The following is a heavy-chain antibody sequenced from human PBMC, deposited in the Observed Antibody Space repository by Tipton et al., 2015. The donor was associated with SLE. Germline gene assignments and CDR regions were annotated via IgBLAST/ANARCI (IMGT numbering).Heavy chain of an antibody. CDR3: ARDRRGWYFDL. Sequence: TLSLTCAVYGGSFSGSYWIWIRQPPGKGLEWIGEINHSGGTNYNPSLKSRVTISADTSNKQFSLMLSSVTAADTAVYYCARDRRGWYFDLWGRGTLVTVSS. J-gene: IGHJ2*01. D-gene: IGHD1-14*01. V-gene: IGHV4-34*01. CDR1: GGSFSGSY. CDR2: INHSGGT.